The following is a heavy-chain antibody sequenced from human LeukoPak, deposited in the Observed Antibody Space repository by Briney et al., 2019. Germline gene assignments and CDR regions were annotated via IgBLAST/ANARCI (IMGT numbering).Heavy chain of an antibody. V-gene: IGHV4-31*03. CDR2: IYYSGTP. CDR1: VGSISSGGYY. J-gene: IGHJ4*02. D-gene: IGHD1-14*01. Sequence: SETRSLTCIVSVGSISSGGYYWGWFRRHPGKGLEWMGYIYYSGTPYSNPSLKRRVTISVDTSKTQFSLKLSSVTAADTAVYYCAATGGGTSLEPFDYWGQGTLVTVSS. CDR3: AATGGGTSLEPFDY.